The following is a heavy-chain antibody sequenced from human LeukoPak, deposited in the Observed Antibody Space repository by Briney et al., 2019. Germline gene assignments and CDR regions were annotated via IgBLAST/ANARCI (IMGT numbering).Heavy chain of an antibody. CDR3: ARDVFPSVEWPGTYYYYYYMDV. V-gene: IGHV3-43D*03. J-gene: IGHJ6*03. Sequence: GGSLRLSCAASGFTFDDYAMHWVRQAPGKGLEWVSLISWDGGSTYYADSVKGRFTISRDNSKNSLYLQMNSLRAEDTALYYCARDVFPSVEWPGTYYYYYYMDVWGKGTTVTVSS. CDR2: ISWDGGST. D-gene: IGHD3-3*01. CDR1: GFTFDDYA.